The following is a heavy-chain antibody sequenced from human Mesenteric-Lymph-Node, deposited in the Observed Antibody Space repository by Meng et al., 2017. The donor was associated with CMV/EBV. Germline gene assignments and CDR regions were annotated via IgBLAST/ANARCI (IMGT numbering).Heavy chain of an antibody. CDR2: LYTSGST. Sequence: SETLSLTCTVSGGSISSYYWSWIRQPAGKGLEWIGRLYTSGSTNYNPSLKSRVTISIDTSRNHVSLRLSSVTAADTAIYYCARDRCSSTSCDMDYYYGLDVWGRGITVTVSS. J-gene: IGHJ6*02. D-gene: IGHD2-2*02. CDR3: ARDRCSSTSCDMDYYYGLDV. CDR1: GGSISSYY. V-gene: IGHV4-4*07.